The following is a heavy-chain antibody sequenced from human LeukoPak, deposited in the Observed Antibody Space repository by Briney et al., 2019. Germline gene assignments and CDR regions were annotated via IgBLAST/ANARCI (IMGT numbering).Heavy chain of an antibody. D-gene: IGHD3-16*01. V-gene: IGHV3-33*01. CDR2: IWHDGSHK. CDR3: VRGWGSNVYASAFDV. CDR1: GFTFSTYS. Sequence: GGSLRLSCAASGFTFSTYSMHWVRQAPGKGLEWVTVIWHDGSHKDYADSVKGRFTISRDNSKNTLYLQMNDLRAEDTAVYFCVRGWGSNVYASAFDVWGQGTMVTVSS. J-gene: IGHJ3*01.